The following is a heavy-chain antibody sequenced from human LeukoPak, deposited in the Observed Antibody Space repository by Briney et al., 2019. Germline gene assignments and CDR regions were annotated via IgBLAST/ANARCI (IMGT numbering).Heavy chain of an antibody. J-gene: IGHJ4*02. CDR2: ISSSSSYI. Sequence: PGGSLRLSCAASGFTFSSYSMNWVRQAPGKGLEWVSSISSSSSYIYYADSVKGRFTISRDNAKNLLSLQMNSLRAEDTAVYYCARHSEYLGNFDYWGQGTLVTVSS. CDR1: GFTFSSYS. V-gene: IGHV3-21*04. D-gene: IGHD1-26*01. CDR3: ARHSEYLGNFDY.